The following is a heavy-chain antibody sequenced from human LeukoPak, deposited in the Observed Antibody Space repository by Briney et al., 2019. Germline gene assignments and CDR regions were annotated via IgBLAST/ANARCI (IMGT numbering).Heavy chain of an antibody. Sequence: GGSLRLSCAASGFTFSSYSMNWVRQAPGKGLEWVSYISSSSSTIYYADSVKGRFTISRDNAKNSLYLQMNSLRDEDTAVYYCAREIYYYDSSGYTYYFDYWGQGTLVTVPS. D-gene: IGHD3-22*01. CDR2: ISSSSSTI. CDR1: GFTFSSYS. CDR3: AREIYYYDSSGYTYYFDY. V-gene: IGHV3-48*02. J-gene: IGHJ4*02.